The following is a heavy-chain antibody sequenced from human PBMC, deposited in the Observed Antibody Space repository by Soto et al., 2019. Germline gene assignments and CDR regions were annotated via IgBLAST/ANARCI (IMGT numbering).Heavy chain of an antibody. V-gene: IGHV3-30-3*01. CDR1: GFTFSSYA. CDR2: ISYDGSNK. CDR3: ARDRRSSSSVHYYYGMDV. J-gene: IGHJ6*02. D-gene: IGHD6-6*01. Sequence: GGSLRLSCAASGFTFSSYAMHWVRQAPGKGLEWVAVISYDGSNKYYADSVKGRFTISRDNSKNTLYLQMNSLRAEDTAVYYCARDRRSSSSVHYYYGMDVWGQGTTVTVSS.